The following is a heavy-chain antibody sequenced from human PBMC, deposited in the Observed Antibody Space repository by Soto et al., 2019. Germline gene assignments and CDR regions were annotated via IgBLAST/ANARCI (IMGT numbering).Heavy chain of an antibody. V-gene: IGHV3-74*01. J-gene: IGHJ4*02. Sequence: EVQLVESGGGLVQPGGSLRLSCAASGFTFSSYWMHWVCQVPGKGLVWVSRINNDGSTTNYADSVKGRFTISRDNAENTLYLQMNSLRAEDTAVYYCARGGTSGFMDYWGQGTLVTVSS. CDR1: GFTFSSYW. CDR3: ARGGTSGFMDY. D-gene: IGHD6-19*01. CDR2: INNDGSTT.